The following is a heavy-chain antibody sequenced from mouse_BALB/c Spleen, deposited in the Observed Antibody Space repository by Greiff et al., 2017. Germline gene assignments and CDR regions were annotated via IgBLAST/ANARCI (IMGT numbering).Heavy chain of an antibody. V-gene: IGHV5-6-2*01. CDR2: INSNGGST. J-gene: IGHJ4*01. Sequence: EVQLQESGGGLVKLGGSLKLSCAASGFTFSSYYMSWVRQTPEKRLELVAAINSNGGSTYYPDTVKGRFTISRDNAKNTLYLQMSSLKSEDTAVYYCARQGRYYAMDYWGQGTSVTVSS. CDR3: ARQGRYYAMDY. CDR1: GFTFSSYY.